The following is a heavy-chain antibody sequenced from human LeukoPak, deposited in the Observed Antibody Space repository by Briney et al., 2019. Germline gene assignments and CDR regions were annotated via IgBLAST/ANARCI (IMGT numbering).Heavy chain of an antibody. Sequence: PSETLSLTCTVSGGSISSYYWSWIRQPPGKGLEWIGHIYTSGSTNYNPSLKSRVTISVDTSKNQFSLKLSSVTAADTAVYYCARLVAGYYDSTILDAFDIWGQGTMVTVTS. D-gene: IGHD3-22*01. CDR1: GGSISSYY. V-gene: IGHV4-4*09. J-gene: IGHJ3*02. CDR2: IYTSGST. CDR3: ARLVAGYYDSTILDAFDI.